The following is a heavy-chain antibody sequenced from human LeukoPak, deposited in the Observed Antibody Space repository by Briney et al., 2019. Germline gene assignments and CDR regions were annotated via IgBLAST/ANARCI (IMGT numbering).Heavy chain of an antibody. CDR2: ISEDGSNE. J-gene: IGHJ4*02. Sequence: PGGSLRLSCAASGFTFSASSMHWVRQAPGKGLEWLALISEDGSNESFADCVKGRFTISRDNAKNSLYLQMDSLRAEDTAVYYCARDRSYSGSYYTFDYWGQGTLVTVSS. CDR1: GFTFSASS. CDR3: ARDRSYSGSYYTFDY. D-gene: IGHD1-26*01. V-gene: IGHV3-30*04.